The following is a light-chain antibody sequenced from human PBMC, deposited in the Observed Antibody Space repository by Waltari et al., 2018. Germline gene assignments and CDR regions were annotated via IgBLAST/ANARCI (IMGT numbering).Light chain of an antibody. V-gene: IGLV2-18*02. J-gene: IGLJ2*01. CDR2: EAI. Sequence: QSALTQPPSVSGSPGQSVTISCTGTSRDVGTYNRVSWYQQPPGTAPRLLIYEAIHRPSAIPDRCSGSNSGDTASLTISERQPEDEADYYCSSDTTSGTLIFGGGTTLTVL. CDR3: SSDTTSGTLI. CDR1: SRDVGTYNR.